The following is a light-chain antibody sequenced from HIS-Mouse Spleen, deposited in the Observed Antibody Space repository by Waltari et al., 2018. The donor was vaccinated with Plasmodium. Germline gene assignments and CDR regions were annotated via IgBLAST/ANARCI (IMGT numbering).Light chain of an antibody. V-gene: IGLV3-10*01. Sequence: SYELTQPPSVSVSTGQTARITSSGDALPKKYPYWYQQKSGQAPVLVIYEDSKRPSGIPERFSGSSSGTMATLTISGAQVEDEADYYCYSTDSSGNHRVFGGGTKLTVL. J-gene: IGLJ3*02. CDR2: EDS. CDR1: ALPKKY. CDR3: YSTDSSGNHRV.